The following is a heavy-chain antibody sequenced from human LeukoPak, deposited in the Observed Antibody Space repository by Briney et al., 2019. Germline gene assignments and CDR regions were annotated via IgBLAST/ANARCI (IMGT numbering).Heavy chain of an antibody. J-gene: IGHJ4*02. V-gene: IGHV1-69*13. D-gene: IGHD6-19*01. Sequence: ASVKVSCKASGGTFSSYAISWVRQAPGQGLEWMGVIIPIFGTANYAQKFQGRVTITADESTSTAYMELSSLRSEDTAVYYCARDRGGIAVARPFDYWGQGTLVTVSS. CDR2: IIPIFGTA. CDR1: GGTFSSYA. CDR3: ARDRGGIAVARPFDY.